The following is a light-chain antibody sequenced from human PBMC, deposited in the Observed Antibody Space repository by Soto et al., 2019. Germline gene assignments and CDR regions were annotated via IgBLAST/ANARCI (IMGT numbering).Light chain of an antibody. CDR2: GAS. CDR1: QSVSSN. V-gene: IGKV3-15*01. CDR3: PQYNNWPPWT. Sequence: EIVMTQSPATLSVSPGERATLSCRASQSVSSNLAWYQQKPGQAPRLLIHGASTRATGIPARFSGSGSGTEFTLTISSLQSEDFAVYYCPQYNNWPPWTFGQGTKVEIK. J-gene: IGKJ1*01.